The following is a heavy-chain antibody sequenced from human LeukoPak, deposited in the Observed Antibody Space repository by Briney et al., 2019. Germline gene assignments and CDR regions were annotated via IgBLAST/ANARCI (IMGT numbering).Heavy chain of an antibody. J-gene: IGHJ4*02. V-gene: IGHV1-2*02. CDR2: INPNSGGT. CDR3: ARDPSLTYGDYFFDY. Sequence: GASVKVSCKASGYTFTGYYMHWVRQAPGQGLEWMGWINPNSGGTNYAQKFQGRVTMTRDTSISTAYMELSGLRSDDTAVYYCARDPSLTYGDYFFDYWGQGTLVTVSS. D-gene: IGHD4-17*01. CDR1: GYTFTGYY.